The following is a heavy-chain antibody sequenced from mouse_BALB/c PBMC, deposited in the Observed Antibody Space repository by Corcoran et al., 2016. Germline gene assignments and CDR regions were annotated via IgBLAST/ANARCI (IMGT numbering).Heavy chain of an antibody. Sequence: QVQLQQSGAELAKPGASVKMSCKASGYTFTSYWMHWVKQRPGQGLEWIGYINPSTGYTEYNQKFKDKATLTADKSSSTAYMQLSSLTSEDSAVYCCCTGSSSYVDVWGAGTTVTVSS. CDR1: GYTFTSYW. J-gene: IGHJ1*01. V-gene: IGHV1-7*01. CDR2: INPSTGYT. D-gene: IGHD1-1*01. CDR3: CTGSSSYVDV.